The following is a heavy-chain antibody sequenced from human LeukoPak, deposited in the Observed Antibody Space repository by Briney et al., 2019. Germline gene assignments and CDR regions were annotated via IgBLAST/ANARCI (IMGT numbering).Heavy chain of an antibody. Sequence: SVKVSCKASGGTFTSYAISWVRQAPRQGLDWMGGIIPIFGTANYAQKFQGRVTITTHESTSTAYMELSSLRSEDTAVYYCAREGEVDTQLHAYWGEGTLVTV. J-gene: IGHJ4*02. V-gene: IGHV1-69*05. CDR2: IIPIFGTA. D-gene: IGHD5-18*01. CDR1: GGTFTSYA. CDR3: AREGEVDTQLHAY.